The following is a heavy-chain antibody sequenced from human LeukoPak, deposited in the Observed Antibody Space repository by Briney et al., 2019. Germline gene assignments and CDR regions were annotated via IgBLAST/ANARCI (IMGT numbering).Heavy chain of an antibody. CDR2: IDHSGTS. J-gene: IGHJ6*03. Sequence: SETLSLTCAVYTGSFSGYSWTWIRQSPGKGLEWIGEIDHSGTSKYNPSLKSRVTISVDTSKNQFSLKLSSVTAADTAVYYCARHGAATGGYYYYYYMDVWGKGTTVTISS. CDR1: TGSFSGYS. D-gene: IGHD6-25*01. CDR3: ARHGAATGGYYYYYYMDV. V-gene: IGHV4-34*01.